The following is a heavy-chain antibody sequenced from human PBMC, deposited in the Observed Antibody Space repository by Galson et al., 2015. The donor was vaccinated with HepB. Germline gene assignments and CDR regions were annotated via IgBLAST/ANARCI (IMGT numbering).Heavy chain of an antibody. CDR3: ATRDYGDRKFDY. J-gene: IGHJ4*02. V-gene: IGHV1-18*04. CDR2: ISAYNGNT. D-gene: IGHD4-17*01. Sequence: SVKVSCKASGYTFTSYGISWVRQAPGQGLEWMGWISAYNGNTNYAQKLQGRVTMTTDTSTSTAYMELRSLRSDDTAVYYCATRDYGDRKFDYWGQGTLVTVSS. CDR1: GYTFTSYG.